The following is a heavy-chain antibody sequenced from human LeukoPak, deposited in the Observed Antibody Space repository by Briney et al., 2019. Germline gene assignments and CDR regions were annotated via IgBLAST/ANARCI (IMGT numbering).Heavy chain of an antibody. CDR2: LVYDERN. V-gene: IGHV3-33*08. J-gene: IGHJ4*02. CDR1: GFTFSNAW. D-gene: IGHD2-21*01. Sequence: QTGGSLRLSCAASGFTFSNAWMNWVRQAPGKGLEWVARLVYDERNDYANSVKGRFTISRDNSKNTLYLQMDDLRVDDTAVYYCARDLSAAYDFWGQGILVTVSS. CDR3: ARDLSAAYDF.